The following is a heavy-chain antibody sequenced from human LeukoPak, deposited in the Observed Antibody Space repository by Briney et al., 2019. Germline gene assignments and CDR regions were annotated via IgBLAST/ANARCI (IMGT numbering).Heavy chain of an antibody. D-gene: IGHD3-10*01. J-gene: IGHJ6*03. Sequence: GGSLRLSCAASGFTFSTYNMNWVRQAPGKGLEWVSSISGSSSYIYYADSVKGRFTISRDNSKNTLYLQMNSLRAEDTAVYYCARDRYYGSGSYYGHYYYYMDVWGKGTTVTISS. CDR3: ARDRYYGSGSYYGHYYYYMDV. CDR2: ISGSSSYI. CDR1: GFTFSTYN. V-gene: IGHV3-21*01.